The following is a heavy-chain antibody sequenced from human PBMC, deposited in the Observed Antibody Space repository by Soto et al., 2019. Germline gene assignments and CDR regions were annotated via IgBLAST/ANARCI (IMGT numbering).Heavy chain of an antibody. V-gene: IGHV4-34*01. D-gene: IGHD3-10*01. J-gene: IGHJ4*02. Sequence: SETLSLTCVVYSGSFSGYYWSWIRQPPGKGLEWIGEINHSGSTNYSPTLKSRVTISADTSKNKFSLKLSSVTAADTAVYYCSFSSLSYGPFGYWGQGSLVTVSS. CDR2: INHSGST. CDR3: SFSSLSYGPFGY. CDR1: SGSFSGYY.